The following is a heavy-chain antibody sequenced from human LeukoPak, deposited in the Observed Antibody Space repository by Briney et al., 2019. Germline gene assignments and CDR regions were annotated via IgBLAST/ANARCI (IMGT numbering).Heavy chain of an antibody. Sequence: SGTLSLTCAVSGGSVSGSNWWSWVRQAPGKGLEWIGSIYYSGSTYYNPSLKSRVTISVDTSKNQFSLKLSSVTAADTAVYYCARLYYYGSGSYLYYFDYWGQGTLVTVSS. J-gene: IGHJ4*02. CDR1: GGSVSGSNW. D-gene: IGHD3-10*01. V-gene: IGHV4-4*02. CDR2: IYYSGST. CDR3: ARLYYYGSGSYLYYFDY.